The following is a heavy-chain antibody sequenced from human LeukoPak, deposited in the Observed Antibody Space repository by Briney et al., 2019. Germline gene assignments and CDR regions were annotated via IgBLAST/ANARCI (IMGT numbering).Heavy chain of an antibody. Sequence: GGSLRLSCAASGFTFSSYAMSWVRQAPGKGLEWVSAISGSGGSTYYADSVKGRFTISRDNSKNTLYLQMNSLRAEDTAVYYCARDRDYYDSSAPFDYWGQGTLVTVSS. D-gene: IGHD3-22*01. CDR3: ARDRDYYDSSAPFDY. J-gene: IGHJ4*02. V-gene: IGHV3-23*01. CDR2: ISGSGGST. CDR1: GFTFSSYA.